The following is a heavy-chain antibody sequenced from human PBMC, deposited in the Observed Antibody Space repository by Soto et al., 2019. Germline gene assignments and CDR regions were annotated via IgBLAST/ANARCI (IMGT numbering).Heavy chain of an antibody. CDR2: IYYSGST. J-gene: IGHJ5*02. D-gene: IGHD3-10*01. CDR1: GGSISSSSYY. V-gene: IGHV4-39*01. Sequence: QLQLQESGPGLVKPSETLSLTCTVSGGSISSSSYYWGWIRQPPGKGLEWIGSIYYSGSTYYNPSLKSRVTISVDTSKNQFSLKLSSVTAADTAVYYCARHFIGGWWFGETTPHNWFDPWGQGTLVTVSS. CDR3: ARHFIGGWWFGETTPHNWFDP.